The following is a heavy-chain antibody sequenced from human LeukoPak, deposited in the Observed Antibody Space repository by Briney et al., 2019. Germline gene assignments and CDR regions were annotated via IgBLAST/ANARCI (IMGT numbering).Heavy chain of an antibody. V-gene: IGHV4-61*01. J-gene: IGHJ4*02. CDR3: ARGFPSGSYYDY. CDR2: IYYSGST. CDR1: GGSVSSGSYY. Sequence: SETLSLTCTVSGGSVSSGSYYWSWIRQPPGKGLEWIGYIYYSGSTNYNPSLKSRVTISVDTSKNQFSLKLSSVTAADTAVYYCARGFPSGSYYDYWGQGTLSPSPQ. D-gene: IGHD1-26*01.